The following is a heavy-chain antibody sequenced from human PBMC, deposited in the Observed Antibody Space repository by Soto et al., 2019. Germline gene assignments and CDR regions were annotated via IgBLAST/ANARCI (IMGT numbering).Heavy chain of an antibody. CDR2: ISYDGSNK. CDR3: AKVLTGTSLGYYYYYGMDV. J-gene: IGHJ6*01. CDR1: GFTFSSYG. D-gene: IGHD1-7*01. Sequence: QVQLVESGGGVVQPGRSLRLSCAASGFTFSSYGMHWVRQAPGKGLEWVAVISYDGSNKYYADSVKGRFTISRDNSKNTLYLQMNSLRAEDTAVYYCAKVLTGTSLGYYYYYGMDVW. V-gene: IGHV3-30*18.